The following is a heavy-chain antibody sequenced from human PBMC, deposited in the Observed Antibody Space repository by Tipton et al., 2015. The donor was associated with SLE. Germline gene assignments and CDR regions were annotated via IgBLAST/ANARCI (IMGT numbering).Heavy chain of an antibody. J-gene: IGHJ4*02. V-gene: IGHV4-61*08. CDR2: IFYSGST. Sequence: LRLSCTVSGGSISSGGYYWSWIRRHPGNGLEWIGYIFYSGSTNYNPSLKSRVTISVDTSKNQFSLKLSSVTAADTAVYYCARDISRYCSGGSFYSRPVYVDYWGQGTLVTVSS. D-gene: IGHD2-15*01. CDR3: ARDISRYCSGGSFYSRPVYVDY. CDR1: GGSISSGGYY.